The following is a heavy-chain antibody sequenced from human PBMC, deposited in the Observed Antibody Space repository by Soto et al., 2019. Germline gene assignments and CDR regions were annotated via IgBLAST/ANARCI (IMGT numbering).Heavy chain of an antibody. D-gene: IGHD6-13*01. V-gene: IGHV4-4*07. J-gene: IGHJ2*01. Sequence: SETLSLTCSVSGASISSFNWNWVRQPAGKGPEWVGRLNIAGTINYNPSLKSRITMSMDTSKNQISLHLRSVTAADTAIYYCARDRGEYTSSWFWYFSHWGHGTLVTVSS. CDR1: GASISSFN. CDR3: ARDRGEYTSSWFWYFSH. CDR2: LNIAGTI.